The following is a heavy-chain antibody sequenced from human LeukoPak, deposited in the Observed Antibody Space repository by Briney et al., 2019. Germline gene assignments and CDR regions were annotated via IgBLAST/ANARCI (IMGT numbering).Heavy chain of an antibody. D-gene: IGHD1-1*01. CDR3: ARDSPLVLRYSDV. Sequence: GGSLRLSCAASGFTFSSCSMNWVRQTPGKGLEWVSYVSSSSSTIYYADSVKGRLTISRDNAKNSLYLQMNSLRAEDTAVYYCARDSPLVLRYSDVWGKGTRSPSPQ. CDR1: GFTFSSCS. V-gene: IGHV3-48*01. CDR2: VSSSSSTI. J-gene: IGHJ6*04.